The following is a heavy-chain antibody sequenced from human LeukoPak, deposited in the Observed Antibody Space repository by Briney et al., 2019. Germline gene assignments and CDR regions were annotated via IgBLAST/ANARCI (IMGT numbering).Heavy chain of an antibody. V-gene: IGHV3-30*02. CDR2: IRYDGGNK. Sequence: GGSLRLSCAASGFTFSSYGMHWVRQAPGKGLEWVAFIRYDGGNKYYADSVKGRFTISRDNSKNTLYLQMNSLRAEDTAVYYCANQFNYYDSSGYPISFDYWGQGTLVTVSS. J-gene: IGHJ4*02. CDR3: ANQFNYYDSSGYPISFDY. CDR1: GFTFSSYG. D-gene: IGHD3-22*01.